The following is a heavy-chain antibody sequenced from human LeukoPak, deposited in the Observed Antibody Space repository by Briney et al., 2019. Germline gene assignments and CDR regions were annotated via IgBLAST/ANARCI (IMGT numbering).Heavy chain of an antibody. J-gene: IGHJ3*02. D-gene: IGHD3-10*01. Sequence: PAGSLRLSCAASGFTFSSYSMNWVRQAPGKGLEWVSSISSSSSYIYYADSVKGRFTISRDNAKNSLYLQMNSLRAEDTAVYYCASPGASGSYDAFDIWGQGTMVTVSS. V-gene: IGHV3-21*01. CDR1: GFTFSSYS. CDR3: ASPGASGSYDAFDI. CDR2: ISSSSSYI.